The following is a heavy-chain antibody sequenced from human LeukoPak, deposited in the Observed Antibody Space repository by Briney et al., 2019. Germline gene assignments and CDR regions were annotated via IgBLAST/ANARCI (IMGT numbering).Heavy chain of an antibody. D-gene: IGHD3-10*01. CDR1: GFTFTSSA. J-gene: IGHJ4*02. CDR2: IKQDGSEK. Sequence: GGSLRLSCAASGFTFTSSAMSWVRQAPGKGLEWVANIKQDGSEKYYVDSVKGRFTISRDNAKNSLYLQMNSLRAEDTAVYYCAREKEREYYFDYWGQGTLVTVSS. V-gene: IGHV3-7*01. CDR3: AREKEREYYFDY.